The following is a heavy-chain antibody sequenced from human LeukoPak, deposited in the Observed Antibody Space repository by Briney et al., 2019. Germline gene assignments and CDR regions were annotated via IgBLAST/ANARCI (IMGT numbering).Heavy chain of an antibody. CDR1: GYTFTGYY. V-gene: IGHV1-2*02. D-gene: IGHD3-22*01. CDR2: INPNSGGT. CDR3: ADFDYDRAGDAFDI. J-gene: IGHJ3*02. Sequence: ASVKVSCEASGYTFTGYYIHWVRQAPGQGLEWMGWINPNSGGTNYAQKFQGRVTMTRDTSISTAYMELSSLRSDDTAVYYCADFDYDRAGDAFDIWGQGTMVTVSS.